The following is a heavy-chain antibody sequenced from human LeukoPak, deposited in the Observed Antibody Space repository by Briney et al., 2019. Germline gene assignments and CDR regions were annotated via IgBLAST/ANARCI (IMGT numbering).Heavy chain of an antibody. CDR3: ARDLTYDHGDY. CDR1: GYTFTGYY. D-gene: IGHD3-16*01. J-gene: IGHJ4*02. Sequence: GASVKVSCKASGYTFTGYYMHWVRQAPGQGLEWMGRINPNSGGTNYAQKFQGRVTMTRDTSISTAYVELRRLRSDDTAVYSCARDLTYDHGDYCGQGSLVTVSS. V-gene: IGHV1-2*06. CDR2: INPNSGGT.